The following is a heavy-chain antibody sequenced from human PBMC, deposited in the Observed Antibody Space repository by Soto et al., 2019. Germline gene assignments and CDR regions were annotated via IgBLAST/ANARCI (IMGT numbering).Heavy chain of an antibody. V-gene: IGHV3-15*01. CDR2: IKSQTDGGTT. CDR3: TTDGAVITFGGLITFDC. D-gene: IGHD3-16*02. CDR1: GFSFSNVW. J-gene: IGHJ4*02. Sequence: GGSLRLSCAASGFSFSNVWMSWVRQAPGKGLEWVGRIKSQTDGGTTDYAAPVKGRFTMSRDDSKNTLYLQMNSLKTEDTAVYYCTTDGAVITFGGLITFDCWGQGILVTVSS.